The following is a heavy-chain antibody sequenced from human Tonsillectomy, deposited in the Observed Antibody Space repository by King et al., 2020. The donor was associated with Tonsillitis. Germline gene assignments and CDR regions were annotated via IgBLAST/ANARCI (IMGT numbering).Heavy chain of an antibody. Sequence: QLVQSGAEVKKPGASVRVSCKASGYTFTDYYMHWVRQAPGQCLDWRGWINPNSGGANSAQKFQGRVTMTRDTPISAAYMELSRLRSDDTAVYYCARDHNIRLPATGFVYWGQGTLVTVSS. CDR1: GYTFTDYY. CDR2: INPNSGGA. J-gene: IGHJ4*02. V-gene: IGHV1-2*02. D-gene: IGHD2-21*02. CDR3: ARDHNIRLPATGFVY.